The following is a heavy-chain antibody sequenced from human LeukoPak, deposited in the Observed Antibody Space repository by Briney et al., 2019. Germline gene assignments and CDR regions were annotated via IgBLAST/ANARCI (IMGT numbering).Heavy chain of an antibody. J-gene: IGHJ5*02. CDR1: GGSFSGYY. CDR2: INHSGST. Sequence: SEALSLTSAVYGGSFSGYYWSWIRQPPGRGLEWIGEINHSGSTNYNPSLKSRVTISVDTSKNQFSLKLSSVTAADTAVYYCARGNIVVVTAINWFDPWGQGTLVTVSS. V-gene: IGHV4-34*01. D-gene: IGHD2-21*02. CDR3: ARGNIVVVTAINWFDP.